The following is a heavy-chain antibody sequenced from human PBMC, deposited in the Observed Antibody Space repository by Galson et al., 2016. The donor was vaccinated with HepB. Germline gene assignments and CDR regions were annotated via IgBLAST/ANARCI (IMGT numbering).Heavy chain of an antibody. CDR2: ISGSADSR. D-gene: IGHD3-10*01. CDR3: ARPRDNYGHAFDI. CDR1: GFTFSHYF. J-gene: IGHJ3*02. Sequence: SLRLSCAASGFTFSHYFVSWIRRAPGKGLEWVSYISGSADSRRYADSVKGRFTISRDNSKNSLYLQMHSLRAEDTAVYYCARPRDNYGHAFDIWGPGTLVTVSS. V-gene: IGHV3-11*04.